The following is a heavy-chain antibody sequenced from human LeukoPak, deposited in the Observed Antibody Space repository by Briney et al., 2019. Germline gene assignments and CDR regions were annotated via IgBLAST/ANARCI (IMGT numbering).Heavy chain of an antibody. Sequence: SVKVSCKASGGTFSSYAISWVRQAPGQGLEWMGGIIPIFGTANYAQKFQGGVTITTDESTSTAYMELSSLRSEDTAVYYCARADDFGEADNWFDPWGQGTLVTVSS. CDR3: ARADDFGEADNWFDP. J-gene: IGHJ5*02. CDR1: GGTFSSYA. D-gene: IGHD3-10*01. CDR2: IIPIFGTA. V-gene: IGHV1-69*05.